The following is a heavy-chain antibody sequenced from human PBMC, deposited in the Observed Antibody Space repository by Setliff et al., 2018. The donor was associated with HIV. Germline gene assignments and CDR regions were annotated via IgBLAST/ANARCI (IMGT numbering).Heavy chain of an antibody. CDR2: IYYSGST. CDR1: GGSISSSSYY. Sequence: SETLSLTCTVSGGSISSSSYYWGWIRRPPGKGLEWIGSIYYSGSTYYNPSLKSRVTISVDTSKNQFSLKLSSVTAADTAVYYCARHNTGYSYGYDYYYYYMDVWGKGTTVTVSS. J-gene: IGHJ6*03. V-gene: IGHV4-39*01. D-gene: IGHD5-18*01. CDR3: ARHNTGYSYGYDYYYYYMDV.